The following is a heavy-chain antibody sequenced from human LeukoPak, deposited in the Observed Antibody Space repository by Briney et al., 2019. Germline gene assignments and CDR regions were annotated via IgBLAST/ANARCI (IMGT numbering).Heavy chain of an antibody. V-gene: IGHV4-34*01. J-gene: IGHJ6*02. CDR2: INHSGST. Sequence: RASETLSLTCAVYGGSFSGYYWSWIRQPPGKGLEWIGEINHSGSTNYNPSLKSRVTISVDTSKNQFSLKLSSVTAADTAVYYCARGRIAVAGYYYYGMDVWGQGTTVTVSS. D-gene: IGHD6-19*01. CDR3: ARGRIAVAGYYYYGMDV. CDR1: GGSFSGYY.